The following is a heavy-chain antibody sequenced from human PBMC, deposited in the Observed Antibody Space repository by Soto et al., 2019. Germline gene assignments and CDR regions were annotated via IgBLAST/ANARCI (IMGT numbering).Heavy chain of an antibody. CDR2: IYRTGST. V-gene: IGHV4-39*07. J-gene: IGHJ4*02. CDR3: ASRDLGTSVDY. D-gene: IGHD1-7*01. Sequence: PSETLSLTCTVSGGSISSSSYYWGWIRQPPGQGLEWIGEIYRTGSTNYNPSLKSRVTISLDKSENQFSLKVTSLTAADTAVYYCASRDLGTSVDYWGQGTLVTVSS. CDR1: GGSISSSSYY.